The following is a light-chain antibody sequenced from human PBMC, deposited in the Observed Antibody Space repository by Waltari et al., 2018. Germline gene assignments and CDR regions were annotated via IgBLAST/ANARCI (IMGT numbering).Light chain of an antibody. Sequence: QSVLTQPPSVSGAPGQRVTISCTGSSSNIGAGYDVHWYQQLPGTAPKLLSYGNTNRPSGVPDRFSGSKSGTSASLAITGLQAEDEADYYCQSYDSSLMGVFGGGTKLTVL. CDR1: SSNIGAGYD. J-gene: IGLJ2*01. CDR3: QSYDSSLMGV. V-gene: IGLV1-40*01. CDR2: GNT.